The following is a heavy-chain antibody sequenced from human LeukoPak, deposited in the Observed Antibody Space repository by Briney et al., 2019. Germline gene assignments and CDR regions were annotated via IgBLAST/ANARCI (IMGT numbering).Heavy chain of an antibody. CDR2: IYYSGST. D-gene: IGHD6-19*01. J-gene: IGHJ3*02. CDR1: GGSISSYY. V-gene: IGHV4-59*08. Sequence: PSETLSLTCTVSGGSISSYYWSWIRQPPGKGLEWIGYIYYSGSTNYNPSLKSRVTISVDTSKNQFSLKLSSVTAADTAVYYCARTYSSGWYSKLPSTFDIWGQGTMVTVSS. CDR3: ARTYSSGWYSKLPSTFDI.